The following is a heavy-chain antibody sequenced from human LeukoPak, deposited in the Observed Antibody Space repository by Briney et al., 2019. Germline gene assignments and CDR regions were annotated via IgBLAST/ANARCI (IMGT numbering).Heavy chain of an antibody. CDR2: VYSNGDT. J-gene: IGHJ4*02. CDR3: ARAAGAAGGQYFDY. V-gene: IGHV4-4*07. Sequence: SETLSLTCTVSGGSISGYYWSWIRQPAGQGLEWIGRVYSNGDTRYNPSLKSRVTMSVDTSKNQLSLNLGPVTAADTAVYYCARAAGAAGGQYFDYWAREPWSPSP. D-gene: IGHD6-13*01. CDR1: GGSISGYY.